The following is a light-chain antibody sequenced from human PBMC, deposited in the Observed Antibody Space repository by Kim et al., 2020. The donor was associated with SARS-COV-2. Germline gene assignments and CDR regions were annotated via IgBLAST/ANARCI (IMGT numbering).Light chain of an antibody. CDR3: SSYAGNNNLI. V-gene: IGLV2-8*01. J-gene: IGLJ2*01. CDR2: EVN. Sequence: GQHVDISCTGTSSAVGGYNYVSWYQQHPGKAPKLMIYEVNKRPSGVPDRFSGSKSGNTASLTVSGLQAEDEANYYCSSYAGNNNLIFGGGTQLTVL. CDR1: SSAVGGYNY.